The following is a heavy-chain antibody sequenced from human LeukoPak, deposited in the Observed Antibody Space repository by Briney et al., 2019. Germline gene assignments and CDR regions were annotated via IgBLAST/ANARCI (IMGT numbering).Heavy chain of an antibody. CDR2: INHSGST. D-gene: IGHD3-22*01. CDR1: GGSFSGYY. J-gene: IGHJ4*02. Sequence: PSETLSLTCAVYGGSFSGYYWSWIRQPPGKGLEWIGEINHSGSTNYNPSLKSRVTISVDTSKNQFSLKLSSVTAADTAVYYCARGFARYYYDSSGRRGYFDYWGQGTLVTVSS. V-gene: IGHV4-34*01. CDR3: ARGFARYYYDSSGRRGYFDY.